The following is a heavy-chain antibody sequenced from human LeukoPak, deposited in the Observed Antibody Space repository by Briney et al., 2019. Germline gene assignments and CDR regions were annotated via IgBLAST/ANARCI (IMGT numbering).Heavy chain of an antibody. Sequence: GGSLRLSCAASGFTISNNYMSWVRQAPGKGLEWVSVIYSAGTTYYSDSVKGRVTISRQNPENTLFLQMNSLKTEDTAVYYCTTATSYWGQGSLVTVSS. V-gene: IGHV3-53*01. CDR3: TTATSY. CDR2: IYSAGTT. J-gene: IGHJ4*02. CDR1: GFTISNNY.